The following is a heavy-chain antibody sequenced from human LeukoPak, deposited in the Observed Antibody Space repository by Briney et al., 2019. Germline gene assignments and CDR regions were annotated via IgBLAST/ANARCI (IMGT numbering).Heavy chain of an antibody. Sequence: ASVKVSCKASGYTFTSYAMHWVRQAPGQRLEWMGWINAGNGNTKYSQKFQGRVTITRDTSASTAYMELSSLRSEDTAVYYCARDRGRGDREFDYWGRGTLVTVSS. D-gene: IGHD2-21*02. J-gene: IGHJ4*02. V-gene: IGHV1-3*01. CDR2: INAGNGNT. CDR1: GYTFTSYA. CDR3: ARDRGRGDREFDY.